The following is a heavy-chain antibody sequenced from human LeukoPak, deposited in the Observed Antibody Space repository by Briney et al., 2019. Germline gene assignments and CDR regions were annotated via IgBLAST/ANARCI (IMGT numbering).Heavy chain of an antibody. CDR2: INHSGST. Sequence: SETLSFTCAVYGGSFSGYYWSWIRHPPGKGLEWIGEINHSGSTNYNPSLKSRVTISVDTSKNQFSLKLNSVTATDTAVYYCARHYGPWGQGTLVTVSS. J-gene: IGHJ4*02. D-gene: IGHD3-16*01. CDR3: ARHYGP. CDR1: GGSFSGYY. V-gene: IGHV4-34*01.